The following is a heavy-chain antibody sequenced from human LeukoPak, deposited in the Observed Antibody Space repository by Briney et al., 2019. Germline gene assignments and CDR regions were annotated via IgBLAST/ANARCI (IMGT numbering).Heavy chain of an antibody. J-gene: IGHJ4*02. CDR1: GFTFSGFA. D-gene: IGHD4-23*01. V-gene: IGHV3-23*01. Sequence: GGSLRLSCAASGFTFSGFAMSWIRQAPGKGLEWVSSISRSGESTFYADSVKGRFTISRDNSKNTLYLQMNSLRAEDTAVYYCAKGQGDYGGNPFDYWGQGTLVTVSS. CDR3: AKGQGDYGGNPFDY. CDR2: ISRSGEST.